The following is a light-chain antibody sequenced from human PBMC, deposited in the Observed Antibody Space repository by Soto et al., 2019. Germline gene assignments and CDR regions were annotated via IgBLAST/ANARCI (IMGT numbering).Light chain of an antibody. CDR3: QTWGSGIGV. CDR1: SGHSNFA. Sequence: QPVLTQSPSASASLGASVKLTCTLSSGHSNFAIAWHQQQPEKGPRYLIKVNSDGSHSRGDGIPDRFSGSSSGAERYLTISSLQSEDEADYYCQTWGSGIGVFGGGAKVTVL. V-gene: IGLV4-69*02. J-gene: IGLJ3*02. CDR2: VNSDGSH.